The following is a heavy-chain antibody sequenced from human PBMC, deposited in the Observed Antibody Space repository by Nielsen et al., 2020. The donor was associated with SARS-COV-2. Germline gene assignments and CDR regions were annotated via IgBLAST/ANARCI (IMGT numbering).Heavy chain of an antibody. D-gene: IGHD2-2*01. CDR3: ARGDIVVVPAYYYYGMDV. Sequence: WIRQPPGKGLEWVSAISGSGGSTYYADSVKGRFTISRDNSKNTLYLQMNSLRAEDTAVYYCARGDIVVVPAYYYYGMDVWGQGTTVTVSS. J-gene: IGHJ6*02. V-gene: IGHV3-23*01. CDR2: ISGSGGST.